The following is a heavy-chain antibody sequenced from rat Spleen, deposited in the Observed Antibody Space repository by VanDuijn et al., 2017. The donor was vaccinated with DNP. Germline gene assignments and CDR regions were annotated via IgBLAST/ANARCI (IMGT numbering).Heavy chain of an antibody. CDR1: GFSFRDYD. J-gene: IGHJ2*01. CDR2: MSPTTRSS. Sequence: EVQLVESGGDLVQPGRSLRLSCVASGFSFRDYDMAWVRQAPTKGLEWVACMSPTTRSSYYRDSVRGRFTVSRDDSTNTLYLQMDSLRSEDTATYYCTRGGTYYFDYWGQGIIVTVSS. CDR3: TRGGTYYFDY. D-gene: IGHD1-11*01. V-gene: IGHV5-27*01.